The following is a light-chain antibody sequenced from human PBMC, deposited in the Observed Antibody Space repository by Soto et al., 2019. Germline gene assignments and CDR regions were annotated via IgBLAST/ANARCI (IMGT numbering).Light chain of an antibody. CDR1: SSDVGGYNY. CDR3: SSYSSSSTVRYV. Sequence: QSALTQPASVSGSPGQSITISCTGTSSDVGGYNYISWYQQHPGKGPKIMIYDVTNRTSGVSNRFSGSKSGNTASLTISGLQAEDEAAYYCSSYSSSSTVRYVFGTGTKVTVL. CDR2: DVT. J-gene: IGLJ1*01. V-gene: IGLV2-14*03.